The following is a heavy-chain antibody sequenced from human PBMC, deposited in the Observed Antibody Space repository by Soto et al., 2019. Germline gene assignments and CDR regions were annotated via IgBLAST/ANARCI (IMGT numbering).Heavy chain of an antibody. CDR1: GFTFSSYA. Sequence: QVQLVESGGGVVQPGRSLRLPCAASGFTFSSYAMHWVRQAPGKGLEWVAVISYDGSNKYYADSVKGRFTISRDNSKNTLYLQMNSLRAEDTAVYYCARDLGLVVDYWGQGTLVTVSS. D-gene: IGHD3-9*01. V-gene: IGHV3-30-3*01. CDR3: ARDLGLVVDY. J-gene: IGHJ4*02. CDR2: ISYDGSNK.